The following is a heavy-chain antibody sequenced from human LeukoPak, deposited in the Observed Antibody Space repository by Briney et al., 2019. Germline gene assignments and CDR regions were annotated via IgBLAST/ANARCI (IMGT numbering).Heavy chain of an antibody. CDR2: ISYDGSNK. V-gene: IGHV3-30-3*01. CDR1: GFTFSSYA. D-gene: IGHD1-26*01. Sequence: GGSLRLSCTASGFTFSSYAMHWVRQAPGKGLEWVAVISYDGSNKYYADSVKGRFTISRDNSKNTLYLQMNSLRAEDTAVYYCVRAEVGATLDYWGQGTLVTVSS. CDR3: VRAEVGATLDY. J-gene: IGHJ4*02.